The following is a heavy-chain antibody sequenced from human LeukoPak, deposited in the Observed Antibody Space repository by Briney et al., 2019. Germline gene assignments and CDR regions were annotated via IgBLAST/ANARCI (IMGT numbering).Heavy chain of an antibody. Sequence: SQTLSLTCTVSGGSISSGSYYWSWIRQPAGKGLEWIGRIYTSGSTNYNPSLKSRVTISVDTSKNQFSLKLSSVTAADTAVYYCARDSPPEDYCSGGSCYPIYFDYWGQGTLVTVSS. J-gene: IGHJ4*02. CDR2: IYTSGST. V-gene: IGHV4-61*02. CDR1: GGSISSGSYY. CDR3: ARDSPPEDYCSGGSCYPIYFDY. D-gene: IGHD2-15*01.